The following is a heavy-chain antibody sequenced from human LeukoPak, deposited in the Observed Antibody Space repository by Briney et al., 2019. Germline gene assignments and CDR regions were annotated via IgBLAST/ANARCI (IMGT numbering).Heavy chain of an antibody. J-gene: IGHJ4*02. Sequence: SETLSLTCTVSGGSISSSSCYWGWIRQPPGKGLEWIGSIYYSGSTYYNPSLKSRVTISVDTSKNQFSLKLSSVTAADTAVYYCAKRFLEWSPDDYWGQGTLVTVSS. D-gene: IGHD3-3*01. CDR3: AKRFLEWSPDDY. CDR1: GGSISSSSCY. CDR2: IYYSGST. V-gene: IGHV4-39*01.